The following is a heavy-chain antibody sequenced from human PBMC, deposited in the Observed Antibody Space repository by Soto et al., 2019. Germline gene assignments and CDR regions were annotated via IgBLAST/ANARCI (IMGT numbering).Heavy chain of an antibody. CDR3: ARGDNFYYGMDV. Sequence: QVQLVQSGAEVKKPGASVKVSYKASGYTFTSYDINWVRQATGQGLEWMGWMNPNSGNTGYAQKFQGRVTMTRNTSITTAYMELSSLRSEDPAVYYCARGDNFYYGMDVWGQGTTVTVSS. D-gene: IGHD3-9*01. J-gene: IGHJ6*02. V-gene: IGHV1-8*01. CDR1: GYTFTSYD. CDR2: MNPNSGNT.